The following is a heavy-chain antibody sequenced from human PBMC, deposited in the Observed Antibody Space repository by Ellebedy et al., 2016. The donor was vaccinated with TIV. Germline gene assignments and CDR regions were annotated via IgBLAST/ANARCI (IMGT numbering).Heavy chain of an antibody. Sequence: GGSLRLXXAASGFTFSSYAMSWVRQAPGKGLEWVSAISGSGGSTYYADSVKGRFTISRDNSKNTLYLQMNSLRAEDTAVYYCAKHMTTVTTRAPYFDYWGQGTLVTVSS. CDR3: AKHMTTVTTRAPYFDY. J-gene: IGHJ4*02. CDR2: ISGSGGST. CDR1: GFTFSSYA. D-gene: IGHD4-17*01. V-gene: IGHV3-23*01.